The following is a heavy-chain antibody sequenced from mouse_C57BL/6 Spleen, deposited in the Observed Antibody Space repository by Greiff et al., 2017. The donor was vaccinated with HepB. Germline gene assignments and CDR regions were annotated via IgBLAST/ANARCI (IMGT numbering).Heavy chain of an antibody. CDR2: IYPGDGDT. CDR3: ARGRDGNYEKGIMDY. V-gene: IGHV1-80*01. Sequence: QVQLQQSGAELVKPGASVKISCKASGYAFSSYWMNWVKQRPGKGLEWIGQIYPGDGDTNYNGKFKGKATLTADKSSSTAYMQLSSLTSEDSAVYFCARGRDGNYEKGIMDYWGQGTSVTVSS. D-gene: IGHD2-1*01. CDR1: GYAFSSYW. J-gene: IGHJ4*01.